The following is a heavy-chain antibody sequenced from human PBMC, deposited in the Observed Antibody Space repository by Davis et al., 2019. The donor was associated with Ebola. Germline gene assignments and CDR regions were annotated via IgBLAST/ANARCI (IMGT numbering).Heavy chain of an antibody. CDR3: ARDRYYYGSGSLGALDP. D-gene: IGHD3-10*01. CDR2: IYYSGST. V-gene: IGHV4-30-4*01. CDR1: GGSISSGDYY. Sequence: MPSETLSLTCTVSGGSISSGDYYWSWIRQPPGKGLEWIGYIYYSGSTYYNPSLKSRVTISVDTSKNQFSLKLSSVTAADTAVYYCARDRYYYGSGSLGALDPWGQGTLVTVSS. J-gene: IGHJ5*02.